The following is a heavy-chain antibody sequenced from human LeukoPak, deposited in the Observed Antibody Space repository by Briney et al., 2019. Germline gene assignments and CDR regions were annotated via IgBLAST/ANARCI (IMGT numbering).Heavy chain of an antibody. CDR1: GDSVSSNSVT. CDR2: TYYRSTWYN. J-gene: IGHJ5*02. CDR3: ARRLTQYDCFDP. Sequence: SQTLSLTCAISGDSVSSNSVTWNWIRQSPSRGLEWLGRTYYRSTWYNVYAVSVRGRITVNPETSKNPFYLHLNSVTPEDTAVYYCARRLTQYDCFDPWGQGILVTVSS. V-gene: IGHV6-1*01. D-gene: IGHD2-2*01.